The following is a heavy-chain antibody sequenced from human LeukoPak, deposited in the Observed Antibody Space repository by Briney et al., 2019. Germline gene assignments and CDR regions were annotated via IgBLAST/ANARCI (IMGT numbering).Heavy chain of an antibody. CDR3: VRHQYSGTFYNAFDI. V-gene: IGHV5-51*01. J-gene: IGHJ3*02. D-gene: IGHD1-26*01. CDR2: IYPGHSDT. CDR1: GYSFSTYW. Sequence: PGESLKISCKGSGYSFSTYWIGWVRQMPGKGLECMGVIYPGHSDTRYSPSFQGQVTISADKSINTAYLQWSGLKASDTAMYYCVRHQYSGTFYNAFDIWGQGTMVIVSS.